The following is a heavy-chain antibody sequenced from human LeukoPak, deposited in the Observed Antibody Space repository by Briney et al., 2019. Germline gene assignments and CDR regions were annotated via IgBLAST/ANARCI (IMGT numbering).Heavy chain of an antibody. Sequence: GGSLRLSCAVSGFTFSGYSINWVRQAPGKGLEWVSSISSSSSYIYYADPLKGRFTISRDNAKNSVYLQVNSLRAEDTAVYYCARGYCSNGACYGHFDYWGQGTLVTVSS. CDR2: ISSSSSYI. CDR1: GFTFSGYS. V-gene: IGHV3-21*01. J-gene: IGHJ4*02. CDR3: ARGYCSNGACYGHFDY. D-gene: IGHD2-8*01.